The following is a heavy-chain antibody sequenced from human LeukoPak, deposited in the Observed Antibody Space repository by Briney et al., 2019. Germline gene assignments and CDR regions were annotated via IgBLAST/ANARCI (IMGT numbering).Heavy chain of an antibody. D-gene: IGHD2-2*01. J-gene: IGHJ4*02. CDR2: ISSGGEST. V-gene: IGHV3-23*01. CDR1: GFTFSTYA. Sequence: GGSLRLSCAASGFTFSTYAMTWVRQAPGKGLEWVSTISSGGESTYYPLSVKGRFTISRDNSENTLYLQMKNLRVEDTAVYYCAKLTSYIYCSSTSCWVDYWGQGTLVTVSS. CDR3: AKLTSYIYCSSTSCWVDY.